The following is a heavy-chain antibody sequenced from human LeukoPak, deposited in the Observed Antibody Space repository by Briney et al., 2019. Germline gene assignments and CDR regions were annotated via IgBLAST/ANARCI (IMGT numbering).Heavy chain of an antibody. Sequence: GGSLRLSXAASGFTFDDYAMHWVRQAPGKGLEWVSGISWNSGSIGYADSVKGRFTISRDNAKNSLYLQMNSLRAEDMALYYCASGGGGYWGQGTLVTVSS. V-gene: IGHV3-9*03. CDR3: ASGGGGY. D-gene: IGHD1-26*01. J-gene: IGHJ4*02. CDR1: GFTFDDYA. CDR2: ISWNSGSI.